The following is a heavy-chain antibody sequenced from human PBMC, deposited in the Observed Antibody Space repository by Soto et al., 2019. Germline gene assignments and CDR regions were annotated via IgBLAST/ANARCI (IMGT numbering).Heavy chain of an antibody. D-gene: IGHD4-17*01. CDR1: GGSLSSSSYD. V-gene: IGHV4-39*01. CDR3: ARRTTVVTPATYYYYGMDV. J-gene: IGHJ6*02. CDR2: IYYSGST. Sequence: PXXTLSLACTVSGGSLSSSSYDWGWIRQPPGKGREWIGSIYYSGSTYYNPSLKSRVTISVDTSKNQFSLKLSSVTAADTAVYYCARRTTVVTPATYYYYGMDVWGQGTTVTVSS.